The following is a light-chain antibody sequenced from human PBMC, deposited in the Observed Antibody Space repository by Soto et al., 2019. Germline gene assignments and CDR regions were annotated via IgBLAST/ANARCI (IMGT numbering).Light chain of an antibody. CDR3: QQYAASPIT. Sequence: IVMTQSPATLSVSPVERATLSCRAGQTIYSNVAWYQQRPGQAPRLLIYGASSRATGIPDRFSGSGSGTDFTLTISRLEPEDFAVYYCQQYAASPITFGQGTRLEIK. V-gene: IGKV3D-15*01. CDR1: QTIYSN. CDR2: GAS. J-gene: IGKJ5*01.